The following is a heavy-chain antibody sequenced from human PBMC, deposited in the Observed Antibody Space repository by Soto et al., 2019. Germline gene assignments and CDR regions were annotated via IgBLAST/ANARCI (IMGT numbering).Heavy chain of an antibody. Sequence: QVHLVQSGAEVKKPGSSVKVSCKASGGSFNNYAVTWVRQAPGQGLEWMGGIIPTIGTPNYAQNFQRRVTIPADESTSRAYMELSSLSSEDTAVYYCASSYGTSWYGDYWGHGPLVTVSS. V-gene: IGHV1-69*01. CDR1: GGSFNNYA. D-gene: IGHD6-13*01. CDR2: IIPTIGTP. J-gene: IGHJ1*01. CDR3: ASSYGTSWYGDY.